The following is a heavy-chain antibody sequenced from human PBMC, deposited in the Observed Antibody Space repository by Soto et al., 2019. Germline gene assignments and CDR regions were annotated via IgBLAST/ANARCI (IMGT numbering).Heavy chain of an antibody. D-gene: IGHD4-17*01. CDR1: GFTFNDYG. CDR3: ARDPDYGGYSFGHYFDD. V-gene: IGHV3-20*04. Sequence: PGGSLRLSCAASGFTFNDYGLSWVRQAPGKGLEWVSAINWNGGSTGYADSVKGRFTISRDNAKNSLYLQMNSLRGEDTALYYCARDPDYGGYSFGHYFDDWGQGTLVTVSS. J-gene: IGHJ4*02. CDR2: INWNGGST.